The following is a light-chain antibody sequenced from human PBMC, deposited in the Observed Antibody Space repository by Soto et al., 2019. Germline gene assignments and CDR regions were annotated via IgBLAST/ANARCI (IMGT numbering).Light chain of an antibody. V-gene: IGKV1-8*01. CDR2: AAS. CDR1: QGISNW. J-gene: IGKJ5*01. CDR3: QQRSNWTIT. Sequence: AIRMTQSPSSFSASTGDRVSITCRASQGISNWLAWYQQKPGKAPKLLIYAASTLQSGVPSRFSGSGSGTEFNLTISRLEPEDFAVYEGQQRSNWTITFGQVTRLEIK.